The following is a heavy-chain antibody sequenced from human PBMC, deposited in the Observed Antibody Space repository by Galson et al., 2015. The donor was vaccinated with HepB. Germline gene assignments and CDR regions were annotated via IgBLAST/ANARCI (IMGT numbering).Heavy chain of an antibody. CDR3: ARADIVVVPAALFP. CDR2: ISAYNGNT. J-gene: IGHJ5*02. D-gene: IGHD2-2*01. V-gene: IGHV1-18*01. Sequence: SVKVSCKASGYTFTSYGISWVRQAPGQGLEWMGWISAYNGNTNYAQKLQGRVTMTTDTSTSTAYMELRSLRSDDTAVYYCARADIVVVPAALFPWGQGTLVTVSS. CDR1: GYTFTSYG.